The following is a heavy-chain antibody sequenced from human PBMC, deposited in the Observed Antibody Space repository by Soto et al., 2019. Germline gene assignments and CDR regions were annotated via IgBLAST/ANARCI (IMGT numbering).Heavy chain of an antibody. CDR2: IYWDDDK. D-gene: IGHD1-7*01. CDR3: AHSNDWNSNYAFDI. V-gene: IGHV2-5*02. CDR1: GFSLSTSGVG. Sequence: QITLKESGPTLVKPTQTLTLTCTFSGFSLSTSGVGVGWIRQPPGKALEWLALIYWDDDKRYSPSLRSRLTITKDTSKNHILLTMTNMDPVDTATYYCAHSNDWNSNYAFDIWGQGTMVTVSS. J-gene: IGHJ3*02.